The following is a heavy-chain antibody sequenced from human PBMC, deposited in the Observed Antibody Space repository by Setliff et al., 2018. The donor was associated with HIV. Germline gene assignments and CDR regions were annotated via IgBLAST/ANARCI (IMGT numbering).Heavy chain of an antibody. J-gene: IGHJ6*02. CDR3: ARSYIAFLSTWYYGMDV. CDR1: GFTFIDYY. D-gene: IGHD5-18*01. V-gene: IGHV1-2*04. Sequence: ATVKVSCKASGFTFIDYYIHWVRQAPGQGLEWMGWINPNSGGTNYAQNFQGWVTVTRDTSINTVYMELSSLKSDDTAVYYCARSYIAFLSTWYYGMDVWGQGTTVTVSS. CDR2: INPNSGGT.